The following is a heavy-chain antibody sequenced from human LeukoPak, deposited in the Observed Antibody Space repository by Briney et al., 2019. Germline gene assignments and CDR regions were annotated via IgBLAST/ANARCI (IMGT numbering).Heavy chain of an antibody. D-gene: IGHD6-19*01. J-gene: IGHJ4*02. CDR2: IYYSGST. CDR3: ARAQWPFYYFDY. Sequence: SQTLSLTCTVSGGSISSGDYYWSWIRQPPGKGLEWIGYIYYSGSTYYHPSLKSRVTISVDTSKNQFSLKLSSVTAADTAVYYCARAQWPFYYFDYWGQGTLVTVSS. V-gene: IGHV4-30-4*01. CDR1: GGSISSGDYY.